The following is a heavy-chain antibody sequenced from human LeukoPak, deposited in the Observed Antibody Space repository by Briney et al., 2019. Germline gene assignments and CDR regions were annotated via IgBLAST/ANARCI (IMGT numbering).Heavy chain of an antibody. J-gene: IGHJ4*02. CDR2: ISGSGGST. CDR1: GFTFSSYA. Sequence: GGSLRLSCAASGFTFSSYAMSWVRQAPGKGLEWVSAISGSGGSTYYADSVKGRFTISRDNSKNTLYLQMNSLRAEDTAVYYCAKDAGHCSSTSCAGGDWGQGTLVTVSS. V-gene: IGHV3-23*01. D-gene: IGHD2-2*01. CDR3: AKDAGHCSSTSCAGGD.